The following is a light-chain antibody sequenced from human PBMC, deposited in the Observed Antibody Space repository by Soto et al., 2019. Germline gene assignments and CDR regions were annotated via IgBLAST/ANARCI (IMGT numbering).Light chain of an antibody. J-gene: IGKJ4*01. CDR2: AAS. CDR3: QQANSFPPSLT. V-gene: IGKV1D-12*01. Sequence: DIQMTQSPSSVSASVGDRITITCRASQGIRTWLAWYQQKPGKAPNLLIYAASSLQSGVPSRFSGSGSGTDFTLTISSLQPEDFATYHCQQANSFPPSLTFGGGTKVEIK. CDR1: QGIRTW.